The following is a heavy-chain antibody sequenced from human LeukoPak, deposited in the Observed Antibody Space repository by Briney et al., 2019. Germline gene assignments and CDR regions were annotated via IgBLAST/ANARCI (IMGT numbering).Heavy chain of an antibody. V-gene: IGHV4-34*01. D-gene: IGHD5-12*01. CDR2: INHCGST. Sequence: SETLSLTCAVYGGSFRGYYWSWIRQPPGKGLEWIGEINHCGSTNYNPSLKSRVTISVDTSKNQFSLKVSSVTAADTAVYYCARGRGYSGRWGQGALVTVSS. J-gene: IGHJ4*02. CDR3: ARGRGYSGR. CDR1: GGSFRGYY.